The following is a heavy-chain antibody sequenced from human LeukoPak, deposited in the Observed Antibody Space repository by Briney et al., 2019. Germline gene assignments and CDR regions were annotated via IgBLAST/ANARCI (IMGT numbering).Heavy chain of an antibody. CDR1: GFTFSTYR. V-gene: IGHV3-21*01. Sequence: GGSLRLSCAASGFTFSTYRMNWVRQVPGEGLEWVSSISSSTSYIYYADSVKGRFTISRDNAKNSLYLQMNSLRAEDTAVYYCARDGVSYGYFDYWGQGTLVTVSS. D-gene: IGHD5-18*01. CDR3: ARDGVSYGYFDY. CDR2: ISSSTSYI. J-gene: IGHJ4*02.